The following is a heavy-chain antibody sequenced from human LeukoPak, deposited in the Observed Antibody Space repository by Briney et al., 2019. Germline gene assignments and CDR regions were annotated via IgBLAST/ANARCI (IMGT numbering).Heavy chain of an antibody. V-gene: IGHV1-8*03. Sequence: ASVKVSCKASGYTFTSYAMNWVRQAPGQGLEWMLWMNPDSGNTGYAQKFQGRVTVTTDMSTTTAYMDLSSLTSEDTAVYYCSRGRWELGQDYWGQGTLVTVSS. CDR1: GYTFTSYA. CDR3: SRGRWELGQDY. J-gene: IGHJ4*02. CDR2: MNPDSGNT. D-gene: IGHD1-26*01.